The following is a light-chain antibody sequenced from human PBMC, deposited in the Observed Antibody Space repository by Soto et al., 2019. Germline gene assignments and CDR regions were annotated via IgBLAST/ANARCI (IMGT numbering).Light chain of an antibody. CDR3: QQSNSYSRT. J-gene: IGKJ4*01. CDR2: TAF. Sequence: IQLTQSPSFLSASVGDRVTITCRASQGLNSNVAWYQLKPGKAPNLLMYTAFTLQSGVPSRFSGSGSGTEITLTISSLQPEDSATYYCQQSNSYSRTFGGGTKVEVK. V-gene: IGKV1-9*01. CDR1: QGLNSN.